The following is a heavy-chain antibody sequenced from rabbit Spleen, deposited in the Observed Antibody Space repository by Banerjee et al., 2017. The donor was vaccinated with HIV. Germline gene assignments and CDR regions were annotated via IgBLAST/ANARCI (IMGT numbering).Heavy chain of an antibody. J-gene: IGHJ4*01. D-gene: IGHD2-1*01. CDR2: IYAGSSGST. CDR3: ARGSAAMTMVITGFYFNL. Sequence: QSLEESGGDLVKPGASLTLTCTASGFSFSSSYWICWVRQAPGKGLEWIACIYAGSSGSTYYASWAKGRFTISKTSSTPVTLHMTSLTAADTATYFCARGSAAMTMVITGFYFNLWGQGTLVTVS. V-gene: IGHV1S40*01. CDR1: GFSFSSSYW.